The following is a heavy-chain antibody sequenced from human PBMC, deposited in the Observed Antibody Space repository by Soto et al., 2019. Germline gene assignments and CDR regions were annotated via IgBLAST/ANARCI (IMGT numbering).Heavy chain of an antibody. CDR1: GGSISGYY. CDR3: ARGQRFSDWFDP. J-gene: IGHJ5*02. V-gene: IGHV4-4*07. Sequence: ETLSLTSIDSGGSISGYYWTWIRQPAGKGLEWIGRIYSSGNTKYNPSLQSRVTMSLDASNNQFSLRLTSVTAADTAVYYCARGQRFSDWFDPWGQGTLVTVSS. CDR2: IYSSGNT. D-gene: IGHD3-3*01.